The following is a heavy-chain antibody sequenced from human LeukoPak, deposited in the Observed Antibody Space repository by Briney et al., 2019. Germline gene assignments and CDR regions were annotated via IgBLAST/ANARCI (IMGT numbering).Heavy chain of an antibody. CDR2: INHSGST. D-gene: IGHD3-10*01. J-gene: IGHJ4*02. Sequence: SETLSLTCAVYGGSFSGYYWSWIRQPPGKGLEWIGEINHSGSTNYNPSLKSRVTISVDTSKNQFSLKLSSVTAAYTAVYYCAXXXXXXXXXXXXGSYLYYFDYWGQGTLVTVSS. CDR3: AXXXXXXXXXXXXGSYLYYFDY. V-gene: IGHV4-34*01. CDR1: GGSFSGYY.